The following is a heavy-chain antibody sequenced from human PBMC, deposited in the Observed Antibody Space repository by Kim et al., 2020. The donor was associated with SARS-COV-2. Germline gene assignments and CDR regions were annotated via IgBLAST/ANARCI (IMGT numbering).Heavy chain of an antibody. V-gene: IGHV4-59*01. CDR3: ARAREGYSSSWYIDY. J-gene: IGHJ4*02. Sequence: PYLTSRVTISVGTSKNQFSLKLSSVAAADTAVYYCARAREGYSSSWYIDYWGQGTLVTVSS. D-gene: IGHD6-13*01.